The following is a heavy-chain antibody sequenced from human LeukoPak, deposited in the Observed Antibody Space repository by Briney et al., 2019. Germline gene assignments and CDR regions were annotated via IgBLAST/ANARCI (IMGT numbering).Heavy chain of an antibody. V-gene: IGHV4-4*09. Sequence: SETLSLTCIVSGDSISSHYWSWIRQSPAKGLEWIGYIYTSANTNSNNPTLKSRVTISVDTSKNQLSLKLSSVTAADTAVYYCASLTSYPHLYWGQGSLVTVSS. D-gene: IGHD2/OR15-2a*01. CDR3: ASLTSYPHLY. J-gene: IGHJ4*02. CDR2: IYTSANT. CDR1: GDSISSHY.